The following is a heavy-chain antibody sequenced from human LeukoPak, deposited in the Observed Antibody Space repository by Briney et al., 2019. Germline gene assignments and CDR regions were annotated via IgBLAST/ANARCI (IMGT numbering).Heavy chain of an antibody. V-gene: IGHV1-69*01. D-gene: IGHD3-3*01. CDR3: ASSPDRFLEWFRY. J-gene: IGHJ4*02. CDR1: GGTFSSYA. CDR2: IIPIFGTA. Sequence: SVKVSCKASGGTFSSYAISWVRQAPGQGLEWMGGIIPIFGTANYAQKFQGRVTITADESTSTAYTELSSLRSEDTAVYYCASSPDRFLEWFRYWGQGTLVTVSS.